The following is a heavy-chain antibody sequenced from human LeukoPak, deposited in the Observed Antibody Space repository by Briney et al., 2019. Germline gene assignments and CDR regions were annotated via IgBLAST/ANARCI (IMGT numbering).Heavy chain of an antibody. Sequence: GGSLRLSCAASGFTFSSYAMSWVRQAPGQGLEWVSAFSAGGDSPYYADSVQGLLSICRDNSKNTLYLPMNSLRAGDTAVYYCAKRRYCSSVSCHDFDYWGQGTLVTVSS. V-gene: IGHV3-23*01. CDR3: AKRRYCSSVSCHDFDY. CDR1: GFTFSSYA. CDR2: FSAGGDSP. J-gene: IGHJ4*02. D-gene: IGHD2-2*01.